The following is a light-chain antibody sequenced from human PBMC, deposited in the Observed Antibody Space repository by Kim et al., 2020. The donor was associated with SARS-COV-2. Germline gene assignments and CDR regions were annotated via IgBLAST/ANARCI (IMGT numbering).Light chain of an antibody. J-gene: IGKJ1*01. CDR2: AAS. CDR3: QLSSNWPQT. Sequence: LSPGERAPPSCSASRRISNFSAWFQQPPHQAPSLLIYAASNRATGLPARFSGSASGTDSLLTSSRLEPEYFAVYYCQLSSNWPQTFGQGTKVDIK. CDR1: RRISNF. V-gene: IGKV3-11*01.